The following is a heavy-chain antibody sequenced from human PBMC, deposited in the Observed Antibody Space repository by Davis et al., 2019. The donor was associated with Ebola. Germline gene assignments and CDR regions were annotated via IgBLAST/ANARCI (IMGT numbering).Heavy chain of an antibody. CDR1: GYTFTGYD. D-gene: IGHD2-8*01. J-gene: IGHJ6*04. V-gene: IGHV1-8*01. CDR3: ARGTYCTNGVCPYYGMDV. CDR2: MNPNSGNT. Sequence: ASVKVSCKASGYTFTGYDINWVRQATGQGLEWMGWMNPNSGNTGYAQKLQGRVTMTTDTSTSTAYMELRSLRSDDTAVYYCARGTYCTNGVCPYYGMDVWGKGTTVTVSS.